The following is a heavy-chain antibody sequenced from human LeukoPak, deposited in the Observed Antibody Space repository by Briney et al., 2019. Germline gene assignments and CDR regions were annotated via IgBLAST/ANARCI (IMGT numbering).Heavy chain of an antibody. CDR2: ISGSGSYI. CDR1: GITFSVYT. Sequence: GGSLRLSCEASGITFSVYTMNWVRQAPGKGLEWVSSISGSGSYIFYADSVKGRFTISRDNAKNSLYLQMSSLRVEDTAVYYCASDRSLIASLYYFDNWGQGTLVTVSS. V-gene: IGHV3-21*01. CDR3: ASDRSLIASLYYFDN. D-gene: IGHD3-22*01. J-gene: IGHJ4*02.